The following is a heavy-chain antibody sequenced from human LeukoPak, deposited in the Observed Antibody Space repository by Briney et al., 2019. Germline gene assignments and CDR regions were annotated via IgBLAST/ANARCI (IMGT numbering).Heavy chain of an antibody. V-gene: IGHV1-2*02. CDR1: GYTFTGYY. CDR3: ARMKGIAAAGNFDY. J-gene: IGHJ4*02. Sequence: ASVKVSFKASGYTFTGYYMHWVRQAPGQGLEWMGWINPNSGGTNYAQKFQGRVTMTRDTSISTAYMELSRLRSDDTAVYYCARMKGIAAAGNFDYWGQGTLVTVST. CDR2: INPNSGGT. D-gene: IGHD6-13*01.